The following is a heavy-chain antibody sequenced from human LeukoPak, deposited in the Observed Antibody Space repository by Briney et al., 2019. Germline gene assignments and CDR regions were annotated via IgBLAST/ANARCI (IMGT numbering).Heavy chain of an antibody. Sequence: ASVKVSCKASGYTFTNNGINWVRQAPGQGLEWMGWISTYNGNTNYAQKLQGRVTMTTDTSTSTAYMELRSLRSDDTAVYYCARDSSSRYGEIDPWGQGTLVTVSS. V-gene: IGHV1-18*01. CDR1: GYTFTNNG. D-gene: IGHD6-13*01. CDR3: ARDSSSRYGEIDP. J-gene: IGHJ5*02. CDR2: ISTYNGNT.